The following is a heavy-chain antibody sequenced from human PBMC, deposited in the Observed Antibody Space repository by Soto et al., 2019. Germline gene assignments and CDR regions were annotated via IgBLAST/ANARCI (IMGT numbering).Heavy chain of an antibody. CDR1: GYSFTSHW. CDR3: ARHERWELLPIKGFDP. CDR2: IYPGDSDT. D-gene: IGHD1-26*01. J-gene: IGHJ5*02. V-gene: IGHV5-51*01. Sequence: GEFLKISCKGSGYSFTSHWIGWVRQMPGKGLEWMGIIYPGDSDTRYSPSFQGQVTISADKSISTAYLQWSSLKASDTAMYYCARHERWELLPIKGFDPWGQGTLVTVSS.